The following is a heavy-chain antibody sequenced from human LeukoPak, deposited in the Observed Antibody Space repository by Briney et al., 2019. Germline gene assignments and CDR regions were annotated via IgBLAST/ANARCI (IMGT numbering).Heavy chain of an antibody. CDR1: GFTRSSYA. Sequence: GGSLRLSCAASGFTRSSYATSWVRQAPGKGLEWVSAISGSGADTYYADSVKGRFTISRDTSKNTLYLQMNSLRDEDTAVYYCAKQLDSGNYYPTGDDYWGQGTLVTVSS. J-gene: IGHJ4*02. D-gene: IGHD3-10*01. V-gene: IGHV3-23*01. CDR3: AKQLDSGNYYPTGDDY. CDR2: ISGSGADT.